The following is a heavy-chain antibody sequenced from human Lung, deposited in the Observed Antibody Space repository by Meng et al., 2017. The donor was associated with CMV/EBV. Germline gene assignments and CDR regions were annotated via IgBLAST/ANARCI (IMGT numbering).Heavy chain of an antibody. CDR3: ASFPPPGKQWLVTDY. CDR2: IYHSGST. V-gene: IGHV4-4*02. J-gene: IGHJ4*02. D-gene: IGHD6-19*01. Sequence: VQLQAAGPGLVKPSGTLSLTCVVAGGSISSSNWWSWVRQPPGKGLEWIGEIYHSGSTNYNPSLKSRVTISVDKSKNQFSLKLSSVTAADTAVYYCASFPPPGKQWLVTDYWGQGTLVTVSS. CDR1: GGSISSSNW.